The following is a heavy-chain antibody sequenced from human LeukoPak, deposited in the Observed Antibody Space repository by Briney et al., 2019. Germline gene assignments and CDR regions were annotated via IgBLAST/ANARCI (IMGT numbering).Heavy chain of an antibody. CDR3: ARDPQMRYSGYDRDY. D-gene: IGHD5-12*01. J-gene: IGHJ4*02. CDR1: GFTFSSYG. V-gene: IGHV3-30*02. CDR2: IRYDGSNK. Sequence: GGSLRLSCAAPGFTFSSYGMHWVRQAPGKGLEWVAFIRYDGSNKYYADSVKGRFTISRDNSKNTLYLQMNSLRAEDTAVYYCARDPQMRYSGYDRDYWGQGTLVTVSS.